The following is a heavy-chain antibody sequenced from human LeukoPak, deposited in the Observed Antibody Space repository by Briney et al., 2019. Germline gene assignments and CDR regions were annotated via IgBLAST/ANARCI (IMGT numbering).Heavy chain of an antibody. CDR2: IYYSGST. CDR1: GYSISSDYY. Sequence: PETLSLTCVVSGYSISSDYYWSWIRQPPGKGLEWIGYIYYSGSTNYNPSLKSRVTISVDTSKNQFSLKLNSVTAADTAVYYCARRSPRGALDYWGQGTLVTVSS. J-gene: IGHJ4*02. D-gene: IGHD1-26*01. CDR3: ARRSPRGALDY. V-gene: IGHV4-59*08.